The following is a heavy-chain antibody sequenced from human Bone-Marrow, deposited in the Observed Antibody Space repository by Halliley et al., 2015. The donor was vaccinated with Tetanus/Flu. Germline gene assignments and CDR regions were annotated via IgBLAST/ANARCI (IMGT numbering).Heavy chain of an antibody. CDR2: LWFDGINK. D-gene: IGHD6-6*01. V-gene: IGHV3-33*03. CDR3: ARAVAAQGGY. Sequence: AFLWFDGINKQYADFVKALFTISRDNAKNSVYLQMNRLRAEDTAVYYCARAVAAQGGYWGQGTLLTVSS. J-gene: IGHJ4*02.